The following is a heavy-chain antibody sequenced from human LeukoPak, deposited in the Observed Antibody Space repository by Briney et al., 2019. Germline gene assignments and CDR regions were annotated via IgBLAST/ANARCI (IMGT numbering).Heavy chain of an antibody. J-gene: IGHJ4*02. CDR3: GRGHWGLDY. CDR1: GFTFSSYS. Sequence: GGSLRLSCAASGFTFSSYSMNWVRQAPGKGLEWVSFISTSSSYIHNADSVKGRFTTSRDNAKSSLYLQMNSLRAEDTAVYYCGRGHWGLDYWGQGALVTVSS. V-gene: IGHV3-21*01. D-gene: IGHD7-27*01. CDR2: ISTSSSYI.